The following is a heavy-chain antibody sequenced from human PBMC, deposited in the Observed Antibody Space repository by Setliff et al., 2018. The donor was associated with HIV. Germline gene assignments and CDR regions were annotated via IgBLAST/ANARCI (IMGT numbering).Heavy chain of an antibody. V-gene: IGHV4-59*01. Sequence: SETLSLTCAVYGGSFSGYYWSWIRQPPGKGLEWIGHFYYRGSPRYNPSLRSRVTISGDMSKNQFSLKLHSMAAADTAVYFCASGYSSSSYFDYWGQGSLVTVSS. J-gene: IGHJ4*02. CDR2: FYYRGSP. D-gene: IGHD6-6*01. CDR1: GGSFSGYY. CDR3: ASGYSSSSYFDY.